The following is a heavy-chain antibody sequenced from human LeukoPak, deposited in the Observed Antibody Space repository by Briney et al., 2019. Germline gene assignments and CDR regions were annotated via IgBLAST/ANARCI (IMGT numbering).Heavy chain of an antibody. Sequence: GGSLRLSCAASGFTFGAYTMNWVRQAPGKGLEWVSCIFSRSESIFYADSVKGRFTISRDNAKNSLYLQMDSLRAEDTAVYYCAKDGGIRFLEWLLPPVYFQHWGQGTLVTVSS. V-gene: IGHV3-21*04. CDR1: GFTFGAYT. CDR3: AKDGGIRFLEWLLPPVYFQH. D-gene: IGHD3-3*01. CDR2: IFSRSESI. J-gene: IGHJ1*01.